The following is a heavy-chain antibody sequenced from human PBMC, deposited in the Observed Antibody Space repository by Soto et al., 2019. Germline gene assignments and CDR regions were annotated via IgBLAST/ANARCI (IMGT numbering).Heavy chain of an antibody. D-gene: IGHD3-22*01. CDR3: VKVYYYDSSGYDPPHY. V-gene: IGHV3-23*01. J-gene: IGHJ4*02. Sequence: GGSLRLSCAASGFTFSSYAMSWVRQAPGKGLEWVSAISGSGGSTYYADSVKGRFTISRDNSKNTLYLQMNSLRAEDTAVYYCVKVYYYDSSGYDPPHYWGQGTLVTVSS. CDR2: ISGSGGST. CDR1: GFTFSSYA.